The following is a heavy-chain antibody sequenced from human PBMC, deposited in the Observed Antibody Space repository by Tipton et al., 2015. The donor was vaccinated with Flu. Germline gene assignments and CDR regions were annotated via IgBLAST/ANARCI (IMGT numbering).Heavy chain of an antibody. CDR2: IYTSGSN. D-gene: IGHD5-18*01. CDR1: GGSISSGSYY. Sequence: TLSLTCTVSGGSISSGSYYWSWIRQPAGKGLEWIGRIYTSGSNNYNPSLKSRVTISVDTSKNQFSLKLSSVTAADTAVYYCARGGYSYGYGKNYYYYGMDGWGQGTTVTVSS. CDR3: ARGGYSYGYGKNYYYYGMDG. V-gene: IGHV4-61*02. J-gene: IGHJ6*02.